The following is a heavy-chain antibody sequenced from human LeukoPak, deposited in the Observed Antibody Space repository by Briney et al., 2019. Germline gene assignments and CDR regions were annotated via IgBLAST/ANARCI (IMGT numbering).Heavy chain of an antibody. J-gene: IGHJ1*01. CDR1: GFTFSSYG. CDR2: ITGKGDTT. CDR3: AKEIYGDSTGGRFQH. Sequence: GGSLRLSCAASGFTFSSYGMSWVRQAPGKGLDWVSSITGKGDTTYYADSVKGRLTIFRDNSKNTLYLQMNSLRAEDTAVYYCAKEIYGDSTGGRFQHWGQGTLVTVSS. V-gene: IGHV3-23*01. D-gene: IGHD4-17*01.